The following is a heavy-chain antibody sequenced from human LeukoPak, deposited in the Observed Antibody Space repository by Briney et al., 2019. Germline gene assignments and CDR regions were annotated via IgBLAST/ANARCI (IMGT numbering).Heavy chain of an antibody. CDR3: ARLDSPFDY. V-gene: IGHV4-34*01. Sequence: SETLSLTCAVYGGSFSGYYWSWIRQPPGKGLEWIGEINRSGSTNYNPSLKSRVTISVDTSKNQFSLKPSSVTAADTAVYYCARLDSPFDYWGQGTLVTVSS. D-gene: IGHD5-18*01. J-gene: IGHJ4*02. CDR2: INRSGST. CDR1: GGSFSGYY.